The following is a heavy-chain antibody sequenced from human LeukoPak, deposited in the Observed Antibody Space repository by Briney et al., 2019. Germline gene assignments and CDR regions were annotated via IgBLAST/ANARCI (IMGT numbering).Heavy chain of an antibody. J-gene: IGHJ4*02. CDR2: IYWDDDK. CDR1: GFSLSTSGVG. D-gene: IGHD3-10*01. CDR3: AHYGSGSYYLPPYFDY. Sequence: SGPTLVNPTQTLTLTCTFSGFSLSTSGVGVGWIRQPPGKALEWLALIYWDDDKRYSPSLKSRLTITKDTSKNQVVLTKTNVDPVDTATYYCAHYGSGSYYLPPYFDYWGQGTLVTVSS. V-gene: IGHV2-5*02.